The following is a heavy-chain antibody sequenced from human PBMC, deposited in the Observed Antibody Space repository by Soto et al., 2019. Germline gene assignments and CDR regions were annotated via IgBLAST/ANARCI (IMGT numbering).Heavy chain of an antibody. V-gene: IGHV1-69*06. CDR1: GGTFSSYS. Sequence: QVQLVQSGGEVKKPGSSVKVSCKASGGTFSSYSISWVRQAPGQGLEWMGGIIPIFGTANYAQKFQGRVTITADKSTSTAYMELSSLRSEVTAVYYCASRVSSRGCYKGWDYYGMDLWGQGTTVTVSS. D-gene: IGHD6-19*01. J-gene: IGHJ6*02. CDR2: IIPIFGTA. CDR3: ASRVSSRGCYKGWDYYGMDL.